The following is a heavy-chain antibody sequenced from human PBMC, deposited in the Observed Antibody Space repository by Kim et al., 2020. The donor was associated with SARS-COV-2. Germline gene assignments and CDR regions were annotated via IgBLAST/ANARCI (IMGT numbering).Heavy chain of an antibody. Sequence: SVKVSCKASGGTFSSYAISWVRQAPGQGLEWMGGIIPIFGTANYAQKFQGRVTITADESTSTAYMELSSLRSEDTAVYYCAREGSSSWYYPGRPFDYWGQGTLVTVSS. D-gene: IGHD6-13*01. V-gene: IGHV1-69*13. CDR1: GGTFSSYA. CDR2: IIPIFGTA. CDR3: AREGSSSWYYPGRPFDY. J-gene: IGHJ4*02.